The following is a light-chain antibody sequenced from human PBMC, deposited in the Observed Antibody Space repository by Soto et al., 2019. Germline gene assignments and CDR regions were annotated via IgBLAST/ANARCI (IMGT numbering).Light chain of an antibody. CDR1: SSDIGGYDY. Sequence: QSALTQPASVSGSPGQSIAISCTGTSSDIGGYDYVAWYQHHPGKAPKLIIYDVNVRPSGVSSRFSGSKSGNTASLTISGLQADDEAHYYCSSYTGSTNSLEIFGGGTKLTVL. J-gene: IGLJ2*01. V-gene: IGLV2-14*03. CDR3: SSYTGSTNSLEI. CDR2: DVN.